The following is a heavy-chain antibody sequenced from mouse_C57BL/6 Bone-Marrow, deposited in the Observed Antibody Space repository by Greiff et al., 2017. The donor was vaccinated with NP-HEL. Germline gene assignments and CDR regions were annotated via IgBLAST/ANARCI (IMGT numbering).Heavy chain of an antibody. V-gene: IGHV1-61*01. D-gene: IGHD1-1*01. Sequence: QVQLKQPGAELVRPGSSVKLSCKASGYTFTSYWMDWVKQRPGQGLEWIGNIYPSDSETHYNQKFKDKATLTVDKSSSTAYMQLSSLTSEDSAVYYCARLTTVVASYYYAMDYWGQGTSVTVSS. CDR2: IYPSDSET. J-gene: IGHJ4*01. CDR3: ARLTTVVASYYYAMDY. CDR1: GYTFTSYW.